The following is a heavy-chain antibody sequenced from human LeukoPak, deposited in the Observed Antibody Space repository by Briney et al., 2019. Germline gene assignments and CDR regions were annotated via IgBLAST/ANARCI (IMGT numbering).Heavy chain of an antibody. CDR3: ARDRDVLRFLEWLLPGGAFDI. CDR2: ISYDGSNK. J-gene: IGHJ3*02. CDR1: GFTFSSYA. D-gene: IGHD3-3*01. Sequence: GRSLRLSCAASGFTFSSYAMHWVRQAPGKGLEWVAVISYDGSNKYCADSVKGRFTISRDNSKNTLYLQMNSLGAEDTAVYYCARDRDVLRFLEWLLPGGAFDIWGQGTVVTVSS. V-gene: IGHV3-30*01.